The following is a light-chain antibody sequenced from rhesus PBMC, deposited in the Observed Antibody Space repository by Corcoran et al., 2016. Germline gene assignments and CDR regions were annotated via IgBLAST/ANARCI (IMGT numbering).Light chain of an antibody. Sequence: DIQMTQSPSSLSASVGDTVTITCRASQGISSYLNWFQQKPGKAPKLLICDASSLEGGVPSRFSGSGSGTKFPLTISRLQPEDFAAYYCLQHNSYPLTFGGGTKVEVK. V-gene: IGKV1-28*01. J-gene: IGKJ4*01. CDR1: QGISSY. CDR3: LQHNSYPLT. CDR2: DAS.